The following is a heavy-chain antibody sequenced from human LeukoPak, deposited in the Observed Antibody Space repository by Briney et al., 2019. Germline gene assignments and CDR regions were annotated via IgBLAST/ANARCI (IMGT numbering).Heavy chain of an antibody. CDR2: IKQDGSEK. V-gene: IGHV3-7*01. CDR3: ATLHVDYYCSGSYDDAFDI. Sequence: SGGSLRLSCAASGFTFSSYWMSWVRQAPGKGLEWVANIKQDGSEKYYVDSVKGRFTISRDNAKNSLYLQMNSLRAEDMAVYYCATLHVDYYCSGSYDDAFDIWGQGTMVTVSS. D-gene: IGHD3-10*01. CDR1: GFTFSSYW. J-gene: IGHJ3*02.